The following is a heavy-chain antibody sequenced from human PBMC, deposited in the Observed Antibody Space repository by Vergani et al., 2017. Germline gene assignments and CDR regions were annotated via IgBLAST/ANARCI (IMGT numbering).Heavy chain of an antibody. Sequence: EVQLVESGGGLVQPGRSLRLSCAASGFTFDDYAMHWVRQAPGKGLEWVSGINWNSDSIAYADSVKGRFTISRDNAKNSLYLQMNSLRAEDTALYYCAKXGTITIFGSVDYYWGQGTLVTVSS. CDR3: AKXGTITIFGSVDYY. CDR2: INWNSDSI. CDR1: GFTFDDYA. V-gene: IGHV3-9*01. J-gene: IGHJ4*02. D-gene: IGHD3-3*01.